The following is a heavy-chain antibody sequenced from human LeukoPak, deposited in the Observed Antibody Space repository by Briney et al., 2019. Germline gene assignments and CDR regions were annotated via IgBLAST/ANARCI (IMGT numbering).Heavy chain of an antibody. CDR1: GYTFTGYY. CDR2: INPNSGGT. D-gene: IGHD5-18*01. J-gene: IGHJ3*02. CDR3: AREDTITDAFDI. Sequence: ASVTVSCKASGYTFTGYYMHWVRQAPGQGLEWMGWINPNSGGTNYAQKFQGWVTMTRDTSISIAYMELSRLRSDDTAVYYCAREDTITDAFDIWGQGTMVTVSS. V-gene: IGHV1-2*04.